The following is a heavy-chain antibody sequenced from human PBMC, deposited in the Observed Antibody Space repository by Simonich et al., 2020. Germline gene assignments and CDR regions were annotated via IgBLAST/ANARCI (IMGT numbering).Heavy chain of an antibody. CDR2: LGTARNT. D-gene: IGHD1-26*01. CDR3: ARGGYSGSYNWFDP. CDR1: GFTFSIYD. V-gene: IGHV3-13*01. J-gene: IGHJ5*02. Sequence: EVQLVESGGGLVQPGGSLRLSCAASGFTFSIYDRHWVRQATAKGLEWVSALGTARNTDYPDSVKGRFTISRENAKNSLYLKMNSLRAGDTAVYYCARGGYSGSYNWFDPWGQGTLVTVSS.